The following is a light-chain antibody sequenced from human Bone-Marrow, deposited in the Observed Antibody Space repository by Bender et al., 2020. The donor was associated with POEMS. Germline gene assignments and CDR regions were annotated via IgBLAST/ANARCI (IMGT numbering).Light chain of an antibody. CDR3: CSYARSGTSAV. CDR2: EGS. Sequence: QSALTQPRSVSGSPGQSVAISCTGTSSDVGGSDFVSWYQQHPDKAPKLIIYEGSQRPSGVSNRFSGSKSDNRASLTISGLQTEDEGDYYCCSYARSGTSAVFGGGTQLTVL. CDR1: SSDVGGSDF. J-gene: IGLJ7*01. V-gene: IGLV2-23*01.